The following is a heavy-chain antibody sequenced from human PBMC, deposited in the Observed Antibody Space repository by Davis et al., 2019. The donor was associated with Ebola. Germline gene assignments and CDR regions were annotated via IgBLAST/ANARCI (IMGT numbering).Heavy chain of an antibody. J-gene: IGHJ4*02. Sequence: SETLSLTCTVSGGSMSGYYWSWIRQSPGKGLQWIGYLSYTGTTNYNPSLKSRVTISVDTSKNQFSLKLSSVTAADTAVYYCAREGGVGLDYWGQGTLVTVSS. D-gene: IGHD2-8*01. CDR1: GGSMSGYY. V-gene: IGHV4-59*01. CDR2: LSYTGTT. CDR3: AREGGVGLDY.